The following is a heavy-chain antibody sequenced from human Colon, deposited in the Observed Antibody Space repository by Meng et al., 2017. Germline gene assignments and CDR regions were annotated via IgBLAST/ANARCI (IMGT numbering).Heavy chain of an antibody. CDR1: GGSVSSAGYQ. V-gene: IGHV4-61*08. J-gene: IGHJ4*02. CDR2: AST. D-gene: IGHD3-16*01. Sequence: QVQLQESGPGLVRPSETLSLICSVSGGSVSSAGYQWSWIRQPPGKGLEWIGYASTNYNPSLKSRVNVSLDTSKNQFSLNVRSVTAADTAVYYCARDYWGSLDFWGQGILVTVSS. CDR3: ARDYWGSLDF.